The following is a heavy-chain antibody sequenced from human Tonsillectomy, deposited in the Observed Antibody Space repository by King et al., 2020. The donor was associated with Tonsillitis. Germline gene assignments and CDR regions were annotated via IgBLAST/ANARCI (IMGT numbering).Heavy chain of an antibody. CDR1: GFSLLTTGEG. Sequence: TLKESGPTVVRPTQTLTLTCTFSGFSLLTTGEGVGWVRQPPGTALEWLALIFWDDDKRYSPSLMNRVTITQDTSKNQVVLTMSNMDPVDSGTYFCAHRFTSSGVKGTFFNYGRQGIRVSVPS. CDR2: IFWDDDK. J-gene: IGHJ4*02. CDR3: AHRFTSSGVKGTFFNY. D-gene: IGHD2/OR15-2a*01. V-gene: IGHV2-5*02.